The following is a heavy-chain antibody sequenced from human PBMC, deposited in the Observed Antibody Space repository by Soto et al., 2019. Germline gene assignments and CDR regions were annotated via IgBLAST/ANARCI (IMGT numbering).Heavy chain of an antibody. J-gene: IGHJ3*02. CDR3: ARVWRYYDSSGYYFLAFDI. V-gene: IGHV1-8*01. CDR2: MNPNSGNT. Sequence: QVQLVQSGAEVKKPGASVKVSCKASGCTFTSYDINWVREATGQGLEWMGWMNPNSGNTGYAQKFQGRVTMTRNTSIITAYMELSSLRSEDTAVYYCARVWRYYDSSGYYFLAFDIWGQGTMVTVSS. D-gene: IGHD3-22*01. CDR1: GCTFTSYD.